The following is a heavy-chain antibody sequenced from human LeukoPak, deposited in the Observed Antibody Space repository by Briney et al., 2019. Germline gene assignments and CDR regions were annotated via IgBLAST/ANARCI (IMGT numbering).Heavy chain of an antibody. Sequence: SETLSLTCTVSGDSISSSYWSWIRQPPGKGLEWIGYIYYSGSTYYNPSLKSRVTISVDTSKNQFSLKLSSVTAADTAVYYCARGRTVEGTDYFDYWGQGTLVTVSS. CDR2: IYYSGST. J-gene: IGHJ4*02. CDR1: GDSISSSY. V-gene: IGHV4-30-4*08. D-gene: IGHD4-23*01. CDR3: ARGRTVEGTDYFDY.